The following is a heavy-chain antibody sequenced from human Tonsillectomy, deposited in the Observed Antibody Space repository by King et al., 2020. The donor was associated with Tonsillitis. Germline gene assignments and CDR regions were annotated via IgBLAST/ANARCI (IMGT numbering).Heavy chain of an antibody. Sequence: QLVQSGAEVKKPGSSVKVSCKASGGTLSNYAITWVRQAPGQGLDWMGGIIPIFGTADYAQKFLGRVTITADKSTGTAYMELSSLRSDDTAVYYCARGKCSNGSCYDWFDPWGQGTLVTVSS. J-gene: IGHJ5*02. CDR1: GGTLSNYA. V-gene: IGHV1-69*06. CDR3: ARGKCSNGSCYDWFDP. D-gene: IGHD2-15*01. CDR2: IIPIFGTA.